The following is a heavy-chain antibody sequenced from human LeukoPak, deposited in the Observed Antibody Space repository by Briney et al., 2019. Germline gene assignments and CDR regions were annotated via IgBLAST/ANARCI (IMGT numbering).Heavy chain of an antibody. CDR1: GLTFGDYA. J-gene: IGHJ4*02. CDR3: TRDPPFWNYGDY. V-gene: IGHV3-49*04. Sequence: PGGSLRLSCTASGLTFGDYAMSWVRQAPGKGLEWVGFIRSKAYGGTTEYAASVKGRFTISRDDSKSIAYLQMNSPKTEDTAVYYCTRDPPFWNYGDYWGQGTLVTVSS. CDR2: IRSKAYGGTT. D-gene: IGHD1-7*01.